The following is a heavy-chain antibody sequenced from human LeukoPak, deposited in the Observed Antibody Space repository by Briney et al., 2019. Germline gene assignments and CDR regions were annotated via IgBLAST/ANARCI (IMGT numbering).Heavy chain of an antibody. Sequence: SSETLSLTCTVSGGSISSYYWSWIRQPPGKGLEWIGYIYYSGSTNYNPSLKSRVTISVDTSKNQFSLKLSSVTAADTAVYYCARSYGDSRGWVFDYWGQGTLVTVSS. CDR2: IYYSGST. CDR1: GGSISSYY. V-gene: IGHV4-59*01. J-gene: IGHJ4*02. D-gene: IGHD4-17*01. CDR3: ARSYGDSRGWVFDY.